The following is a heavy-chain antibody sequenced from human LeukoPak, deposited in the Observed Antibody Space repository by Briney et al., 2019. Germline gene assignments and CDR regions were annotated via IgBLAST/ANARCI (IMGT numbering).Heavy chain of an antibody. J-gene: IGHJ4*02. Sequence: SETLSLTCAVYGVSFSGYYWSWIRQPPGKGLEWIGEINHSGSTNYNPSLKSRVTISVDTSKNQFSLKLSSVTAADTAVYYCARASAAAAFDYWGQGTLVTVSS. D-gene: IGHD6-13*01. CDR1: GVSFSGYY. V-gene: IGHV4-34*01. CDR2: INHSGST. CDR3: ARASAAAAFDY.